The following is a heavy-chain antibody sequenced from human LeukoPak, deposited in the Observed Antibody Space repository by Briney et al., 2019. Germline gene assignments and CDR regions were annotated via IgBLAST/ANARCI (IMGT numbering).Heavy chain of an antibody. CDR2: IGTAGDA. V-gene: IGHV3-13*01. D-gene: IGHD1-26*01. CDR3: ARGQGSGSYPYYYYGMDV. CDR1: GFTFSSYD. Sequence: SGGSLRHSCAASGFTFSSYDMHWVRQVTGKGLEWVSAIGTAGDAYYPGSVKGRFTISREDAKNSLYLQMNSLRAGDTAVYFCARGQGSGSYPYYYYGMDVWGQGTTVTVSS. J-gene: IGHJ6*02.